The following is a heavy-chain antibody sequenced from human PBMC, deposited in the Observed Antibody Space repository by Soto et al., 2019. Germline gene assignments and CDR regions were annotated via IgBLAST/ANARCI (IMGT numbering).Heavy chain of an antibody. J-gene: IGHJ6*01. Sequence: KSWGSLMLCCASCWFTFSSYSMNWVRQAPGKGLEWVSSISRSSSYIYYADSVKGRFTISRDNAKNSLYLQMNSLRAEDTSVYYCAGPKRLPHTYGMDVWGHGTTVTVSS. D-gene: IGHD2-15*01. V-gene: IGHV3-21*01. CDR1: WFTFSSYS. CDR2: ISRSSSYI. CDR3: AGPKRLPHTYGMDV.